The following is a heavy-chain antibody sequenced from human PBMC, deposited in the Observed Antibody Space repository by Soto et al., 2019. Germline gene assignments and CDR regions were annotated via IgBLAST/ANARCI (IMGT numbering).Heavy chain of an antibody. V-gene: IGHV4-34*01. CDR3: ARVCSGVSCYWYCDP. CDR1: GGSFSGYY. J-gene: IGHJ2*01. Sequence: QVQLQQWGAGLLKPSETLSLTCAVYGGSFSGYYWSWIRQPPGKGLEGIGEINHSGSTNYNPSLKSRVTISVDTYKNQFSLKLSSVTAADTAVYYCARVCSGVSCYWYCDPWGRGALVTVSS. CDR2: INHSGST. D-gene: IGHD2-15*01.